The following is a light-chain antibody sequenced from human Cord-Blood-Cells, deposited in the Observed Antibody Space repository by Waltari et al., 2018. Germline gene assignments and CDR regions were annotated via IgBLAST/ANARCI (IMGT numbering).Light chain of an antibody. Sequence: QSALTQPASVSGSPGQSITISCPGTRSHVGGYNYVSWYQQHPGKAPKLMICDVSKRPSGVSNRFSGSKSGNTASLTISGLQAEDEADYYCSSYTSSSTWVFGGGTKLTVL. CDR1: RSHVGGYNY. J-gene: IGLJ3*02. V-gene: IGLV2-14*01. CDR2: DVS. CDR3: SSYTSSSTWV.